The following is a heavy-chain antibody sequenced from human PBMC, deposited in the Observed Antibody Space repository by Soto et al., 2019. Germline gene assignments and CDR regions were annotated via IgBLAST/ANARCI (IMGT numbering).Heavy chain of an antibody. D-gene: IGHD3-10*01. V-gene: IGHV4-39*01. CDR2: IYDSGST. Sequence: QLQLQESGPGLVKPSETLSLTCTVSGGAISSSSYYLVWIRQPPGKGLEWMGSIYDSGSTYYNPPLKNRVTIAVTTSKYQFSLKLSCVTAADTAVYYFSRRRAELLWSDGACDIWGQGTIVTVSS. J-gene: IGHJ3*02. CDR1: GGAISSSSYY. CDR3: SRRRAELLWSDGACDI.